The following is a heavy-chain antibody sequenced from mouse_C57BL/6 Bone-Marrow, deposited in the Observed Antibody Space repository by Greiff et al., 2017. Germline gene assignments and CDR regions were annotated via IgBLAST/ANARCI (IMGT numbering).Heavy chain of an antibody. J-gene: IGHJ1*03. CDR2: IDPSDSYT. Sequence: QVQLQQPGAERVRPGTSVKLSCKASGYPFPSSWMHGLKQRPGQGLEWMGVIDPSDSYTNYNQKFKGKATLTVDTSSSTAYMQLSSLTSEDSAVYYCARNYYGSSWNWYFDVWGTGTTVTVSS. CDR3: ARNYYGSSWNWYFDV. CDR1: GYPFPSSW. D-gene: IGHD1-1*01. V-gene: IGHV1-59*01.